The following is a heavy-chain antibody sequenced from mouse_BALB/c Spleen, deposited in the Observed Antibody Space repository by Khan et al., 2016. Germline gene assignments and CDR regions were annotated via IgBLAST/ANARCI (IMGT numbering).Heavy chain of an antibody. CDR2: INPDNDGT. V-gene: IGHV1S136*01. Sequence: IQLVQSGPELVKPGASVKMSCKASGYTFTSYVMHWVKQKPGQGREWIGYINPDNDGTKYNEKFKGKARRTSDKSSSTAYMERSSLTSEDSAVYYCARWAYYSYYWGQGTTLTLSS. D-gene: IGHD3-1*01. J-gene: IGHJ2*01. CDR3: ARWAYYSYY. CDR1: GYTFTSYV.